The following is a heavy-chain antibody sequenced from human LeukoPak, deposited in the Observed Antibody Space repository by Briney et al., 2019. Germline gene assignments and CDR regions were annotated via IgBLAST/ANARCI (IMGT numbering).Heavy chain of an antibody. D-gene: IGHD5-12*01. CDR3: ARDLYVDIVATPAFYYYMDV. J-gene: IGHJ6*03. V-gene: IGHV3-21*01. CDR2: ISSGGSYI. Sequence: GGSLRLSCTTSGFTFSSYTMNWVRQAPGKGLEWVSSISSGGSYIFYADSVKGRFTISRDNAKNSLYLQMNSLRAEDTAVYYCARDLYVDIVATPAFYYYMDVWGKGTTVTVSS. CDR1: GFTFSSYT.